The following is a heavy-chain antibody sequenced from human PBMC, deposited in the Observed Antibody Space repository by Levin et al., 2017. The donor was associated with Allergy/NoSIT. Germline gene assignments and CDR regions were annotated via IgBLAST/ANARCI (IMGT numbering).Heavy chain of an antibody. Sequence: PGGSLRLSCAASGFTFSSYGMHWVRQAPGKGLEWVALISYDGSNKDYADSVKGRFTISRDNSKNTLYLQMNSLRAEDTAVYYCASEDRYCSGGSCSGGIEYYFDYWGQGTLVTVSS. CDR2: ISYDGSNK. J-gene: IGHJ4*02. D-gene: IGHD2-15*01. V-gene: IGHV3-30*03. CDR1: GFTFSSYG. CDR3: ASEDRYCSGGSCSGGIEYYFDY.